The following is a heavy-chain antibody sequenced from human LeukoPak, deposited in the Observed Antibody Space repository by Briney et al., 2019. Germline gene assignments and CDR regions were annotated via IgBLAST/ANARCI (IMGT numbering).Heavy chain of an antibody. V-gene: IGHV4-59*01. CDR3: ARGYRYSSSWYTPFDY. CDR1: GGSISSYY. J-gene: IGHJ4*02. Sequence: PSETLSLTCTVSGGSISSYYWSWIRQPPGKGLEWIGYIYYSGSTNYNPSLKSRVTISVDTSKNQFSPKLSSVTAADTAVYYCARGYRYSSSWYTPFDYWGQGTLVTVSS. D-gene: IGHD6-13*01. CDR2: IYYSGST.